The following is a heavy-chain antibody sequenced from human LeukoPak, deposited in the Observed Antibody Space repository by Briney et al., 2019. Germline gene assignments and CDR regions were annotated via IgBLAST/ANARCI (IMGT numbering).Heavy chain of an antibody. J-gene: IGHJ4*02. CDR2: IKEYGTEE. D-gene: IGHD3-3*01. CDR1: GFSLSDYW. V-gene: IGHV3-7*01. Sequence: GGSLRLSCAASGFSLSDYWMGWVRQAPGKGLEWVANIKEYGTEEYYVDSVKGRFTISRDNAKNSLSLQMNSLRAEDTAVYYCATMGLDFWSGYYVRGYYLDYWGQGTLVTVSS. CDR3: ATMGLDFWSGYYVRGYYLDY.